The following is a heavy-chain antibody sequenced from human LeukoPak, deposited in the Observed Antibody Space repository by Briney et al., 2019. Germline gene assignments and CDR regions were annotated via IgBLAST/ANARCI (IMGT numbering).Heavy chain of an antibody. J-gene: IGHJ4*02. V-gene: IGHV3-30-3*01. Sequence: GGSLRLSCAASGFTFSSYAMHWVRQAPGKGLEWVAVISYDGSNKYYADSVKGRLTISRDNSKNTLYLQMNSLRAEDTAVYYCARGPVSSSGFFGYWGQGTLVTVSS. D-gene: IGHD6-19*01. CDR2: ISYDGSNK. CDR3: ARGPVSSSGFFGY. CDR1: GFTFSSYA.